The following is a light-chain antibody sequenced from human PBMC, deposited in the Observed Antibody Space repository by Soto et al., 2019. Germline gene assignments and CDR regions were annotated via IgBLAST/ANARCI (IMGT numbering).Light chain of an antibody. Sequence: EIVLTQSPGTLSLSPGERATLSCRASQGVSNSYLAWYQQKPGQAPRLLMYAASSRATGIPDRFSGSGSGTDYTLTLSRLEPEDSAVYYCQQYSGSPPYTFGQGTKLEI. CDR2: AAS. CDR3: QQYSGSPPYT. CDR1: QGVSNSY. V-gene: IGKV3-20*01. J-gene: IGKJ2*01.